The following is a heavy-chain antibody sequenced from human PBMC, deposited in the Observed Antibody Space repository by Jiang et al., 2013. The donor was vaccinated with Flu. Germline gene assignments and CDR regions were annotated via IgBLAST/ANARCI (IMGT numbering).Heavy chain of an antibody. CDR2: IYYSGRT. CDR1: NGSMNSYY. V-gene: IGHV4-59*01. J-gene: IGHJ4*02. Sequence: GPGLVKPSETLSLTCTVSNGSMNSYYWSWIRQPPGGTEWIGYIYYSGRTNYNPSLKSRVTMSVDKSKNQFSLRLSSVTAADTAVYYCARISLGATHYWGQGTLVTVSS. CDR3: ARISLGATHY. D-gene: IGHD1-26*01.